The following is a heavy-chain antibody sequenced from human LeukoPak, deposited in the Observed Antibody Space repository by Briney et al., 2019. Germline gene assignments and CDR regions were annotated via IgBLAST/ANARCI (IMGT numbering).Heavy chain of an antibody. D-gene: IGHD6-6*01. J-gene: IGHJ4*02. CDR3: ARQPEFSRSSNDS. V-gene: IGHV4-39*01. CDR2: MYYSGST. CDR1: GGSISSSTYY. Sequence: SETLSLTCTVSGGSISSSTYYWGWIRQPPGKGLEWIGTMYYSGSTYYNPSFKSRVTMSVDTSNNQFSLKLSSVTAADTAVYYCARQPEFSRSSNDSWGQGTLVTVSS.